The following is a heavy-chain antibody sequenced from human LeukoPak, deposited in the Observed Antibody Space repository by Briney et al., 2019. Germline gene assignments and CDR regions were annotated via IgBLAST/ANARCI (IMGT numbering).Heavy chain of an antibody. D-gene: IGHD1-26*01. V-gene: IGHV4-39*01. J-gene: IGHJ4*02. CDR2: IYYTGNT. CDR1: GASISGSGCY. Sequence: SETLSLTCAVSGASISGSGCYLGWIRQPPGKGLEWIGNIYYTGNTYYNASLQSRVTISIDTSKNQFSLRLNSVTAADTAMYYCAKSGGYGLIDYWGQGTLVTVSS. CDR3: AKSGGYGLIDY.